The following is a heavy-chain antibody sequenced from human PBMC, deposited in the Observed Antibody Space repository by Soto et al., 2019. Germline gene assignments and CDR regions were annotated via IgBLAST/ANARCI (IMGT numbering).Heavy chain of an antibody. D-gene: IGHD6-19*01. CDR3: ATTSSRSIAVAGSGYYYGMDV. J-gene: IGHJ6*02. V-gene: IGHV1-69*06. Sequence: QLQLVQSGAGVKKPGSSVKVACQASGGTFSTYAISWMRQAPGQGLEGMGGILPMFGTVHYAQKFQGRVTITADKTTSTAYVDLSSLRSEDTAVYYCATTSSRSIAVAGSGYYYGMDVWGQGTTVTVSS. CDR2: ILPMFGTV. CDR1: GGTFSTYA.